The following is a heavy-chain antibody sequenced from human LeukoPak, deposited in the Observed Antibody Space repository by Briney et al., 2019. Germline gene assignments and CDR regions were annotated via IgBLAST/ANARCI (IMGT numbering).Heavy chain of an antibody. D-gene: IGHD1-1*01. CDR3: ARDPTNWIDY. V-gene: IGHV1-2*02. CDR2: MNLNSGAT. CDR1: GGTFSSYA. J-gene: IGHJ4*02. Sequence: ASVKVSCKASGGTFSSYAISWVRQAPGQGLEWMGWMNLNSGATNYAQKFQGRVTMTRDTSSSTAYMELSRLTSDDTAVYYCARDPTNWIDYWGQGTLVTVSS.